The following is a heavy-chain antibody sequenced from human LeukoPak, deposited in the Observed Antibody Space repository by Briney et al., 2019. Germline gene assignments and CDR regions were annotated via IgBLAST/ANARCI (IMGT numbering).Heavy chain of an antibody. CDR1: GYTLTELS. D-gene: IGHD4-11*01. CDR3: ALEVYYSDNSAFDY. CDR2: MDPKSGET. Sequence: ASVKVSCKVSGYTLTELSMHWVRQAPGQGLEWMGWMDPKSGETNHAQRFQGRVIMTRDTSITTAYMELSRLRSDDTAVYYCALEVYYSDNSAFDYWGQGTLVTVSS. V-gene: IGHV1-2*02. J-gene: IGHJ4*01.